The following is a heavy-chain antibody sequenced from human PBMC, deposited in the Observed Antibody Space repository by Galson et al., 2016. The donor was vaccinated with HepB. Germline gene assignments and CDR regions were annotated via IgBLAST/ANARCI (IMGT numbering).Heavy chain of an antibody. D-gene: IGHD3-10*01. CDR3: ARGRDYGFDI. Sequence: SLRLSCAASGFTFRGSSMNWVRQAPGKGLEWISHITSDSSTRYYADSVKGRFTISRDNSKNSLDLQMTSLGADDTAVYDGARGRDYGFDIWGEGTMVTVSS. CDR1: GFTFRGSS. CDR2: ITSDSSTR. V-gene: IGHV3-48*01. J-gene: IGHJ3*02.